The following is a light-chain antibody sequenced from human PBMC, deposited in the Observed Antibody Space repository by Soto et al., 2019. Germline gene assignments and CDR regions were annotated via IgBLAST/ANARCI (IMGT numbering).Light chain of an antibody. CDR3: MIWHSSASV. CDR1: SGINVGTYR. CDR2: YKSDSDK. J-gene: IGLJ2*01. V-gene: IGLV5-45*02. Sequence: QLVLTQPSSLSASPGASASLTCTLRSGINVGTYRIYWYQQKPGSPPQYLLRYKSDSDKQQGSGVPSRFSGSNDAAANAGILHISGLQSEDEADYYCMIWHSSASVFGGGTKLTVL.